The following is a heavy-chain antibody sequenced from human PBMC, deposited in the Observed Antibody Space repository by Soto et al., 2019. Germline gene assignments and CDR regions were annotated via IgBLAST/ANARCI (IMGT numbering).Heavy chain of an antibody. J-gene: IGHJ3*02. Sequence: GGSLRLSCAASGFTFSSYWMSWVRQAPGKGLEWVANIKQDGSEKYYVDSVKGRFTISRDNAKNLLYLQMNSLRAEDTAVYYCARDSSGWYFGAFDIWGQGTMVTVSS. CDR2: IKQDGSEK. CDR1: GFTFSSYW. CDR3: ARDSSGWYFGAFDI. D-gene: IGHD6-19*01. V-gene: IGHV3-7*01.